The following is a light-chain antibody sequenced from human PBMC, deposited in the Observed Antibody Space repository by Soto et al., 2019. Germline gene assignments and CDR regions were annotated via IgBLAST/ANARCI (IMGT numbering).Light chain of an antibody. CDR2: GAS. J-gene: IGKJ1*01. Sequence: EIVMTQSPATLSVSPGERATLSCRASQSVTSNLAWYQQKRGQAPRLLIYGASTRATGIPARFSGSGSGTEFTLTISSLQSEDLAVYYCQLYGGSPKTFGQGTKVEIK. CDR1: QSVTSN. CDR3: QLYGGSPKT. V-gene: IGKV3-15*01.